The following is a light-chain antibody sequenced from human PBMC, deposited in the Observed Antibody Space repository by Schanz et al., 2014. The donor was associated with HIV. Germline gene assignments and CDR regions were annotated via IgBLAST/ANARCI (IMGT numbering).Light chain of an antibody. CDR3: AAWDNTLNGPL. CDR2: GST. J-gene: IGLJ2*01. Sequence: QSVLTQPPSVSAAPGQRVTISCTGSRSNIGAGYDVHWYQHLPGTAPKLLIYGSTNRPSGVPDRFSGSKSGTAASLAISGLQAEDEADYYCAAWDNTLNGPLFGGGTKLTVL. CDR1: RSNIGAGYD. V-gene: IGLV1-40*01.